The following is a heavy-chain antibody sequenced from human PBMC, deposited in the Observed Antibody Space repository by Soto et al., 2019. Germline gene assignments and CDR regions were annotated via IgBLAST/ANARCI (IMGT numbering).Heavy chain of an antibody. J-gene: IGHJ4*02. Sequence: EVQLLESGGGLVQPGGSLRLSCAASGFTFSSYAMSWVRQAPGKGLEWVSAISGSGGSTYYADSVKGRFTISRDNSKNTLYLQMNSLRAEDTAVYYCAKAYGSGSYEIDYWGQRTLVTVSS. CDR3: AKAYGSGSYEIDY. D-gene: IGHD3-10*01. V-gene: IGHV3-23*01. CDR1: GFTFSSYA. CDR2: ISGSGGST.